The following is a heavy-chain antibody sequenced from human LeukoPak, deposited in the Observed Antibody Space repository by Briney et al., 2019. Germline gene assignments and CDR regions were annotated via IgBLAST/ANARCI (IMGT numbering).Heavy chain of an antibody. CDR2: IKQDGSEK. D-gene: IGHD3-10*01. CDR1: GFTFSNYW. Sequence: GGSPRLSCAASGFTFSNYWMSWVRQVPGKGLEWVANIKQDGSEKYYVDSVKGRFTISRDNAKNSLYLQMNSLRAEDTAVYYCARVYYYGSGSYSYYFDYWGQGTLVTVSS. V-gene: IGHV3-7*04. J-gene: IGHJ4*02. CDR3: ARVYYYGSGSYSYYFDY.